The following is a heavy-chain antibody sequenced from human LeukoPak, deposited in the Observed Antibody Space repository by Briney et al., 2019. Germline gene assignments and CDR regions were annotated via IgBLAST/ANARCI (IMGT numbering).Heavy chain of an antibody. V-gene: IGHV3-21*03. CDR3: ARGYGDYGKYYFDS. D-gene: IGHD4-17*01. Sequence: GRSLRLSCAAHGFTFSTYPMSWVRQAPGKGLEWVSSISSGSGYIYYADSVKGRFIISRDKSKNSLYLRMNSLRAEDTAVYYCARGYGDYGKYYFDSWGQGTLVTVSS. CDR1: GFTFSTYP. CDR2: ISSGSGYI. J-gene: IGHJ4*02.